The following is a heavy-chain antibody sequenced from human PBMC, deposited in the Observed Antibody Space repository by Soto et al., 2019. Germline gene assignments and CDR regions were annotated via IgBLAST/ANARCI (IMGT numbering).Heavy chain of an antibody. CDR2: IYYSGST. V-gene: IGHV4-39*01. Sequence: QLQLQESGPGLVKPSETLSLTCTVSGGSISSSSYYWGWIRQPPGKGLEWIGSIYYSGSTYYNPSLKSRVTMRVYMSKIECSLQVSYGSDADTAVSYCAKLWCPPKTKYAFWSGYYDDAYFIWRQGTMGTVS. D-gene: IGHD3-3*01. CDR3: AKLWCPPKTKYAFWSGYYDDAYFI. J-gene: IGHJ3*02. CDR1: GGSISSSSYY.